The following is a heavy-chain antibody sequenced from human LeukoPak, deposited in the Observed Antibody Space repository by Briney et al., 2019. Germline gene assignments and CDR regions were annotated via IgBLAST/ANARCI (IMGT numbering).Heavy chain of an antibody. Sequence: SETLSLTCTVSGGSISSYYWSWIRQPPGKGLEWIGYIYSSGITNYNPSLKSRVSMSLDTSKNQFSLRLNSVTAADTAVFYCARRQRDFYGFYYWGQGTLVTVSS. CDR2: IYSSGIT. V-gene: IGHV4-59*08. D-gene: IGHD4-17*01. CDR1: GGSISSYY. J-gene: IGHJ4*02. CDR3: ARRQRDFYGFYY.